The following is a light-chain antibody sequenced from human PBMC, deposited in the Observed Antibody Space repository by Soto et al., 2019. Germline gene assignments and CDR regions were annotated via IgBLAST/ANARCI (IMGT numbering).Light chain of an antibody. V-gene: IGKV3-11*01. J-gene: IGKJ1*01. Sequence: ELVLTQSPATLSSFPGARVTLSCRASQYINTRLAWYQHRPGQAPRLLIYQTSIRAAGIPARFSGSGSGTDLTLTISDVKPEDGALDYCHQRQSWPRTFGQGTKVDIK. CDR2: QTS. CDR1: QYINTR. CDR3: HQRQSWPRT.